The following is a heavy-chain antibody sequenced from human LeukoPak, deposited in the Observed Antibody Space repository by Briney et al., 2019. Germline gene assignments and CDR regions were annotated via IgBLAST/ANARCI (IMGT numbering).Heavy chain of an antibody. D-gene: IGHD3-10*01. V-gene: IGHV4-59*08. CDR2: VFHSGTT. Sequence: SQTLSLTCNVSGDSLTSHFWSWIRQTPGKGLEWIGYVFHSGTTNYSPSLKSRVTISLDTSKKQFHLRLASVTAADTAVYYCARRVATVTDAFDIWGRGTMVSVSS. J-gene: IGHJ3*02. CDR3: ARRVATVTDAFDI. CDR1: GDSLTSHF.